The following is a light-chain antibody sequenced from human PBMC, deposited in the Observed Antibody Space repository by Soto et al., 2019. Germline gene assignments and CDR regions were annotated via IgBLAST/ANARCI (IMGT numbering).Light chain of an antibody. J-gene: IGLJ2*01. CDR2: EGS. V-gene: IGLV2-23*01. Sequence: QSALTQPASVSGSPEQSITISCTGTSSHVGSYNLVSWYQQHPGKAPKLMIYEGSKRPSGVSNRFSGSKSGNTASLTISGLQAEDEADYYCCSYAGSSTSVVFGGGTKLTVL. CDR1: SSHVGSYNL. CDR3: CSYAGSSTSVV.